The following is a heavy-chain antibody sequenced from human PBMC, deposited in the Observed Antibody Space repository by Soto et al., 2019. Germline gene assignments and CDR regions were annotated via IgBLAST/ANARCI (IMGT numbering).Heavy chain of an antibody. D-gene: IGHD6-19*01. V-gene: IGHV3-23*01. CDR1: GFNLRSYA. J-gene: IGHJ4*02. CDR2: ISGSGGRT. Sequence: PGGPMRLSCAAAGFNLRSYAMRWVRKDPGKGLEWVSTISGSGGRTYYADSVMGRFTISRDNSKNTLYLQMISLRAEDTAVYYCARAYNSGWYYFDYWGQGTLVTVSS. CDR3: ARAYNSGWYYFDY.